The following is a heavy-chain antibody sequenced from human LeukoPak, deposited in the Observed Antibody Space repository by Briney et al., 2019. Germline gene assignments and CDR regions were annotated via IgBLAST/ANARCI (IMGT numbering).Heavy chain of an antibody. CDR1: VGTFSSYS. Sequence: SVKVSCKGTVGTFSSYSISWVRQAPGQGLEWMGRIIPFLGIANYAHKFQGRVTITADKSTSTAYMEPSSLRSGDTAVYYCARVGVVPAENYYDMDVWGKGTTVTVSS. V-gene: IGHV1-69*02. CDR2: IIPFLGIA. CDR3: ARVGVVPAENYYDMDV. J-gene: IGHJ6*03. D-gene: IGHD2-2*01.